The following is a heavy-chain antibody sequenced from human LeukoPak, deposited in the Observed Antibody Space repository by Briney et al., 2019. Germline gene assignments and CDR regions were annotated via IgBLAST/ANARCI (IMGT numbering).Heavy chain of an antibody. CDR3: ARPRELRIHDAFDI. D-gene: IGHD1-26*01. J-gene: IGHJ3*02. Sequence: GGSLRLSCAASGFTFSSYAMHWVRQAPGKGLEWVAVISYDGSNKYYADSVKGRFTISRDNSKNTLYLQMNSLRAEDTAVYYCARPRELRIHDAFDIWGQGTMVTVFS. CDR2: ISYDGSNK. CDR1: GFTFSSYA. V-gene: IGHV3-30-3*01.